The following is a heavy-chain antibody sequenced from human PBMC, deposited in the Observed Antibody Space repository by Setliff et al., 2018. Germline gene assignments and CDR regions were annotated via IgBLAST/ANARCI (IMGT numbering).Heavy chain of an antibody. J-gene: IGHJ6*02. CDR2: INGYNTNT. CDR3: ATPALFTTGWFGYHGMDV. V-gene: IGHV1-18*01. D-gene: IGHD3-10*01. Sequence: ASVKVSCKASGYEFNNYGIAWVRQAPGQGLEWMGWINGYNTNTKYAQKLQGRVTMTTDTSTNTLYLQMDSLNPEDTAIYYCATPALFTTGWFGYHGMDVWGQGITVTVSS. CDR1: GYEFNNYG.